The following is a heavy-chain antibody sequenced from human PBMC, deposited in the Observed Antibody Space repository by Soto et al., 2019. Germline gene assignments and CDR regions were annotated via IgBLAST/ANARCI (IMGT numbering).Heavy chain of an antibody. J-gene: IGHJ6*02. V-gene: IGHV4-4*02. D-gene: IGHD2-15*01. CDR3: ASPLVVVAPLQGLSQGMDV. CDR1: GTSISSTFW. CDR2: VYHTGTT. Sequence: PSETLSLTCAVSGTSISSTFWWTWVRQPPGKGLEWIGEVYHTGTTKYNPSLKNRVTISVDKSNNQFSLELRAVTAADTAVYYCASPLVVVAPLQGLSQGMDVWGQGTTVTVSS.